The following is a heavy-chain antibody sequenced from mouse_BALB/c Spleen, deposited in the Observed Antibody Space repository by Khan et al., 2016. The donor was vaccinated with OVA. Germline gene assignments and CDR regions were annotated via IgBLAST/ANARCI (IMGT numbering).Heavy chain of an antibody. V-gene: IGHV3-5*02. Sequence: EVQLQESGPGLVKPSQTVSLTCTVTGISITTGNYRWSWIRHFPGNKLEWIGYLYYSGPTTYNPSLTSRTTITRDTSKNRFFLEMNSLTTEDTATYYCARDRGGFGSYYFDYWGQGTALTVSS. CDR3: ARDRGGFGSYYFDY. D-gene: IGHD1-1*02. CDR1: GISITTGNYR. CDR2: LYYSGPT. J-gene: IGHJ2*01.